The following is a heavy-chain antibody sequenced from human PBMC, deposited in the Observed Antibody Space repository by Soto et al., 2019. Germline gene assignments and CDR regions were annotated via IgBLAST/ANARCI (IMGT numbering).Heavy chain of an antibody. CDR1: GGSVNNSA. CDR3: AREGYTGYAEY. Sequence: QVQLVQSGSEVKKPGSSVRVSCKASGGSVNNSAISWLRQAPGQGLEWMGGIIPIFGPAIYARKFQGRVTITADESSSTAYMEVWSLRSDDTAVYYCAREGYTGYAEYWGQGALVTVSS. D-gene: IGHD5-12*01. J-gene: IGHJ4*02. CDR2: IIPIFGPA. V-gene: IGHV1-69*01.